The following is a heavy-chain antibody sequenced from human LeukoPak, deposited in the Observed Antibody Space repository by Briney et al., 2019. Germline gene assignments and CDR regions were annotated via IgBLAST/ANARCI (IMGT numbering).Heavy chain of an antibody. D-gene: IGHD2-2*01. CDR1: GFTFSSYW. J-gene: IGHJ4*02. Sequence: GGSLRLSCAASGFTFSSYWMSWVRQAPGKGLEWVANIKQDGSEKYYVDSVKGRFTISRDNAKNSLYLQMNSLRAEDTAVYYCAGARPAWRDIVVVPAAVGDYWGQGTLVTVSS. CDR2: IKQDGSEK. CDR3: AGARPAWRDIVVVPAAVGDY. V-gene: IGHV3-7*01.